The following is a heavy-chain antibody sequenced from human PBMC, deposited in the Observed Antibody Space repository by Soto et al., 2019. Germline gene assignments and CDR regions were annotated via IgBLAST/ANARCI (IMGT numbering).Heavy chain of an antibody. V-gene: IGHV4-39*02. CDR1: GGSISRRTYY. CDR3: ARDRRSYYCDGSGLVF. D-gene: IGHD3-22*01. Sequence: SETLSLTCTVSGGSISRRTYYWGWIRQPPGKGLEWIGSIYYSGSTYYNPSLKSRVTISVDTSKNQFSLKLSSVTAADTAVYYCARDRRSYYCDGSGLVFWGQRILVTVS. CDR2: IYYSGST. J-gene: IGHJ4*02.